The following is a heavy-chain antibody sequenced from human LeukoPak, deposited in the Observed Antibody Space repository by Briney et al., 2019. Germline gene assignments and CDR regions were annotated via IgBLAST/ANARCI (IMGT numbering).Heavy chain of an antibody. D-gene: IGHD1-7*01. V-gene: IGHV3-7*01. CDR3: AREDDWNYEDY. CDR1: GFTFRSYW. CDR2: IKQDGSEK. J-gene: IGHJ4*02. Sequence: GGSLRLSCAASGFTFRSYWMSWVRQAPGKGLEWVANIKQDGSEKNYVDSVKGRFTISRDNAKNSLYLQMNTLRAEDTAVYYCAREDDWNYEDYWGQGTLVTVSS.